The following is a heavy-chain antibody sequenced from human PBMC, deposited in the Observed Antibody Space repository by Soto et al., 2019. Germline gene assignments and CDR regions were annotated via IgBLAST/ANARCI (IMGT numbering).Heavy chain of an antibody. J-gene: IGHJ4*02. CDR2: IYYSGST. Sequence: QVQLQESGPGLVKPSQTLSLTCTVSGGSITTGGYYWSWIRQHPGKGLEWIGYIYYSGSTSYNPSLKXRXTXSXXTSKNQFSLKLNSVTAAATAVYYCARDDTRAGYDYWGQGTLVTVSS. V-gene: IGHV4-31*03. CDR3: ARDDTRAGYDY. D-gene: IGHD5-18*01. CDR1: GGSITTGGYY.